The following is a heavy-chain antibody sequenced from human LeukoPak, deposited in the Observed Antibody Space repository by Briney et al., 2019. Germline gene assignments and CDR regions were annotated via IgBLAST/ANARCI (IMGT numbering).Heavy chain of an antibody. CDR2: IYYSGST. J-gene: IGHJ4*02. CDR1: GGSISSGSYY. D-gene: IGHD6-13*01. Sequence: SQTLSLTCTVSGGSISSGSYYWSWIRQPPGKGLEWIGYIYYSGSTNYNPSLKSRVTISVDTSKNQFSLKLSSVTAADTAVYYCARARSSWKGYYFDYWGQGTLVTVSS. V-gene: IGHV4-61*01. CDR3: ARARSSWKGYYFDY.